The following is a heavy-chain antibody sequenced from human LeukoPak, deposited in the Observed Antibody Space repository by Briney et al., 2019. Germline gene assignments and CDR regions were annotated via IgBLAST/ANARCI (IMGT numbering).Heavy chain of an antibody. Sequence: SETLSLTCTVSGGSISSHYWSWIRQPPGKGLEGIGYIYYSGSTNYTPSLKSRVTISVDTSKNQFSLKLSSVTAADTAVYYCARDSLVYAFDIWGQGTMVTVSS. CDR3: ARDSLVYAFDI. D-gene: IGHD5/OR15-5a*01. J-gene: IGHJ3*02. CDR1: GGSISSHY. V-gene: IGHV4-59*11. CDR2: IYYSGST.